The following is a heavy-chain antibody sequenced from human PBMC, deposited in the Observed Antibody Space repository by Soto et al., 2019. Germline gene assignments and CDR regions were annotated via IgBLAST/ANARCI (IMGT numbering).Heavy chain of an antibody. CDR1: GFTFSHAW. CDR3: CVIKRRDQYSTSGYWFDP. CDR2: IKSKADGETK. V-gene: IGHV3-15*01. Sequence: PGGSLRLSCAASGFTFSHAWMSWVRQAPGKGLEWVGRIKSKADGETKDYGAPVRGRFTISRDDSQDIWYLHMNSLRIEDTAVYYCCVIKRRDQYSTSGYWFDPWGPGTLVTVSS. J-gene: IGHJ5*02. D-gene: IGHD4-4*01.